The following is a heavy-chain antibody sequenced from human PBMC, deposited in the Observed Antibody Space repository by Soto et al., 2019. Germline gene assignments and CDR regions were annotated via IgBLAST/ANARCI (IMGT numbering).Heavy chain of an antibody. Sequence: GASVKVSCKASGGTFSSYAISWVRQAPGQGLEWMGGIIPIFGTANYAQKFQGRVTITADESTSTAYMELSSLRSEDTAVYYCASKPYYDFWSGYYTELWGQEPWSPSPQ. CDR3: ASKPYYDFWSGYYTEL. CDR1: GGTFSSYA. V-gene: IGHV1-69*13. D-gene: IGHD3-3*01. J-gene: IGHJ4*02. CDR2: IIPIFGTA.